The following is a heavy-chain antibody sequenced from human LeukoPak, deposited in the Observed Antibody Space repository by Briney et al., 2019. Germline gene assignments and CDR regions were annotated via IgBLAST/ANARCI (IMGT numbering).Heavy chain of an antibody. CDR1: GGSISSSSYY. CDR3: ARVGPYYGDYVYYFDY. D-gene: IGHD4-17*01. J-gene: IGHJ4*02. V-gene: IGHV4-39*07. Sequence: SETLSLTCTVSGGSISSSSYYWGWIRQPPGKGLEWIGSIYYSGSTYYNPSLKSRVTISVDTSKNQFSLKPSSVTAADTAVYYCARVGPYYGDYVYYFDYWGQGTLVTVSS. CDR2: IYYSGST.